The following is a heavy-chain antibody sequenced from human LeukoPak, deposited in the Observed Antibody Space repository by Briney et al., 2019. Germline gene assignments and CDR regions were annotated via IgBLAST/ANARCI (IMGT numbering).Heavy chain of an antibody. D-gene: IGHD2/OR15-2a*01. Sequence: SVTLSLTCGLNGGSFGDHFWGWFRQSPGKGLEWIGEVNQRGNINSNPSLKSRVAISVETSKNQFSLKLTSVTAADTAVYYCARINLWPGNWIDSWGQGSLVTVSS. CDR2: VNQRGNI. CDR3: ARINLWPGNWIDS. V-gene: IGHV4-34*01. J-gene: IGHJ5*01. CDR1: GGSFGDHF.